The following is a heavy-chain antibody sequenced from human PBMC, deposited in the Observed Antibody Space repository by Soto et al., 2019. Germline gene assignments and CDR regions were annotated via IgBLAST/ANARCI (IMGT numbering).Heavy chain of an antibody. J-gene: IGHJ6*02. CDR1: GFPLSTYG. CDR2: ITGTGGNT. V-gene: IGHV3-23*01. Sequence: PGGSLRLSCAASGFPLSTYGMTCVRQAPGKGLEWVSAITGTGGNTYYVDSVKGRFTSSRDNSKNMLYLQVNSLRVEDTAVYYCARIRGYWYGLDVWGQGTTVTV. CDR3: ARIRGYWYGLDV.